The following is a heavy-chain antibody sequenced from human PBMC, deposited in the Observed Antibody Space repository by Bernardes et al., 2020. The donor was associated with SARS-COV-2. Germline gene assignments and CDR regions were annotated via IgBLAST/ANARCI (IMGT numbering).Heavy chain of an antibody. V-gene: IGHV2-5*04. CDR1: CFSLSPSGLG. CDR3: ARTSRGYYEGFDY. D-gene: IGHD3-22*01. J-gene: IGHJ4*02. Sequence: SGPTLVKPTQTLTLTCTFSCFSLSPSGLGVGWIRQPPGKALEWLALIYWSDNRHYSPSLKSRLTITKDTSKNQVVLRMTNMDPVDTGTYYCARTSRGYYEGFDYWSQGTLVTVSS. CDR2: IYWSDNR.